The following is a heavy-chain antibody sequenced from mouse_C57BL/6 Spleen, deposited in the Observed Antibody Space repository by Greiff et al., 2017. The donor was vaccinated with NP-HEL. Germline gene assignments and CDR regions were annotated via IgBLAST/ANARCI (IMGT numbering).Heavy chain of an antibody. Sequence: QVQLQQSGAELVKPGASVKLSCKASGYTFTSYWMHWVKQRPGQGLEWIGMIHPNSGSTNYNEKFKSKATLTVDKSSSTAYMQLSSLTSEDSAVYYCARSYGSSYAWFAYWGQGTLVTVSA. J-gene: IGHJ3*01. CDR2: IHPNSGST. CDR1: GYTFTSYW. V-gene: IGHV1-64*01. CDR3: ARSYGSSYAWFAY. D-gene: IGHD1-1*01.